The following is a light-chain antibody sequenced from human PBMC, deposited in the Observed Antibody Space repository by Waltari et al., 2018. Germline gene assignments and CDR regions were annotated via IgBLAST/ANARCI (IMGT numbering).Light chain of an antibody. CDR2: LAS. J-gene: IGKJ3*01. Sequence: DIVMTQSPRSLTVTPGEPASISCKSSQSLVYTNGYNYLDWYIKKPGQAPQLLIYLASKLASGVPDRFSGRGSGTEFTLNIRRVEPEDVGVYYCMQVLQAPFIFGPGTKVDIK. CDR1: QSLVYTNGYNY. CDR3: MQVLQAPFI. V-gene: IGKV2-28*01.